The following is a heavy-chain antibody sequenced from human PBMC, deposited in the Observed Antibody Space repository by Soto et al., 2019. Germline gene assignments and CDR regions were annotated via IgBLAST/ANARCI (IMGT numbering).Heavy chain of an antibody. J-gene: IGHJ4*02. Sequence: GGSLRLSCAASGFTFSSYSMNWVRQAPGKGLEWVSSISSSSSYIYYADSVKGRFTISRDNAKNSLYLQMNSLRAEDTAVYYCASLPLVAGLDYWGQGTLVTVSS. CDR2: ISSSSSYI. CDR3: ASLPLVAGLDY. V-gene: IGHV3-21*01. D-gene: IGHD6-19*01. CDR1: GFTFSSYS.